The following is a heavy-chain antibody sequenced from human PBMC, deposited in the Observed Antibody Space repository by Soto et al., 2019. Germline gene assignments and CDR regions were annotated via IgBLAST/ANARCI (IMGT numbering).Heavy chain of an antibody. CDR3: ARSCSGGSCYSINYGMDV. D-gene: IGHD2-15*01. CDR2: ISYDGSNK. V-gene: IGHV3-30-3*01. CDR1: GFTFSSYA. J-gene: IGHJ6*02. Sequence: QVQLVESGGGVVQPGRSLRLSCAASGFTFSSYAMHWVRQAPGKGLEWVAVISYDGSNKYYADSVKGRFTISRDNSKNTLYLQMNSLRAEDTAVYYCARSCSGGSCYSINYGMDVWGQGTTVTVSS.